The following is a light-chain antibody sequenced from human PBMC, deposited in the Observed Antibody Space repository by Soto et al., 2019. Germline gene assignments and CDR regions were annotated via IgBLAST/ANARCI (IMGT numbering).Light chain of an antibody. Sequence: QSVLTHPASVSGSPGQSITISCTGTSSDVGSSDLVSWYQQHPGKAPKLIIFEGSRRPSGVSGRFSGSKSGNTASLTISGLQAEDEADYYCCSFASSTTFYVFGTGTKVTVL. CDR1: SSDVGSSDL. V-gene: IGLV2-23*01. CDR3: CSFASSTTFYV. J-gene: IGLJ1*01. CDR2: EGS.